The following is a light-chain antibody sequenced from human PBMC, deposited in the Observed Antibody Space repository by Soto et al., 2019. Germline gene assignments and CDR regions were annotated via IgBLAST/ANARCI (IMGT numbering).Light chain of an antibody. J-gene: IGLJ2*01. CDR2: EVS. CDR1: SSDVGGYNY. Sequence: QSALTQPPSASGSPGQSVTITCTETSSDVGGYNYVSWYQQHPGKAPKLMIYEVSKRPSGVPDRFSGSKSGNTASLTVSGLQAEDEADYYCSSYAGSTVVFGGRTKLTVL. CDR3: SSYAGSTVV. V-gene: IGLV2-8*01.